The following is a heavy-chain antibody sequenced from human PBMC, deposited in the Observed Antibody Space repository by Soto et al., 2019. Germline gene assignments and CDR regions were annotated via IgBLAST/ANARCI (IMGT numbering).Heavy chain of an antibody. CDR2: IKSKADGGTT. V-gene: IGHV3-15*07. CDR1: GFTFNNAW. J-gene: IGHJ4*02. Sequence: GGSLRLSCAASGFTFNNAWMNWVRQAPGKGLEWVGRIKSKADGGTTDYAPPVKGRFSISRDDSKNTLYLQINSLKTEDTAVYYCSKVEFYGDYVEWGQGNLVTVSS. CDR3: SKVEFYGDYVE. D-gene: IGHD4-17*01.